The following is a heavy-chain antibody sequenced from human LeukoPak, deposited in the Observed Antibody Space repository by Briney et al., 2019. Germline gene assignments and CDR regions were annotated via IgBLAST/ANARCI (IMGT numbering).Heavy chain of an antibody. D-gene: IGHD6-19*01. Sequence: SETLSLTCTVSSGSISSYYWSWIRQTPGKELEWIGYIYYSGTTNYNPSLNSRVTISLDASKNQFSLKLSSVTAADTAVYYCARAVAGDDAFDIWGQGTMVTVSS. V-gene: IGHV4-59*12. CDR2: IYYSGTT. J-gene: IGHJ3*02. CDR3: ARAVAGDDAFDI. CDR1: SGSISSYY.